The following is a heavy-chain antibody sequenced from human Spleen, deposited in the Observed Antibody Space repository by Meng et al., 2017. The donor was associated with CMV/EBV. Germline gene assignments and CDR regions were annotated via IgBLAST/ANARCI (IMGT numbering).Heavy chain of an antibody. CDR1: GGTFSSYA. CDR2: IIPILGIA. Sequence: SGGTFSSYAISWVRQAPGQGLEWMGGIIPILGIANYAQKFQGRVTITADKSTSTAYMELSSLRSEDTAVYYCARVSGERTSPYFDYWGQGTLVTVSS. CDR3: ARVSGERTSPYFDY. J-gene: IGHJ4*02. V-gene: IGHV1-69*10. D-gene: IGHD4-17*01.